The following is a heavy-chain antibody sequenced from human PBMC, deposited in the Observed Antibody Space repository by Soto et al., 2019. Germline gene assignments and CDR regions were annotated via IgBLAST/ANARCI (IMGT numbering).Heavy chain of an antibody. Sequence: SETLSLTCDVSGYSISSGYYWGWIRQPPGGGLEWIGTLYYSGSTNYNPSLKSRVTISVDTSKNQFSLKLSSVTAADTAVYYCAKEGYGMDVWGQGTTVTVSS. CDR2: LYYSGST. V-gene: IGHV4-38-2*02. J-gene: IGHJ6*02. CDR1: GYSISSGYY. CDR3: AKEGYGMDV.